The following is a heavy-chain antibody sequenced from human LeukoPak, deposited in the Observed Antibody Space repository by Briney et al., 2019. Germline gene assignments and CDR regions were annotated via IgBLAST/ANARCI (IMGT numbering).Heavy chain of an antibody. CDR2: IYRGGNT. CDR3: ARESLAAGAPLVAFDI. V-gene: IGHV3-66*02. CDR1: GVSVSSNY. Sequence: GGSLRLSCAGSGVSVSSNYMTWVRQAPGMGLEWVSVIYRGGNTFYADSVRGRFTISRDNSKNTLYLQMNSLRVEDTAVYYCARESLAAGAPLVAFDIWGQGRMVTVSS. D-gene: IGHD6-13*01. J-gene: IGHJ3*02.